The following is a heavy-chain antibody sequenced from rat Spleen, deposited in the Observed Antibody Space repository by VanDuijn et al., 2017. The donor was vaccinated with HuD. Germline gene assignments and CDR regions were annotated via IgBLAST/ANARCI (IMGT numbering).Heavy chain of an antibody. CDR3: VRHWGY. V-gene: IGHV5-29*01. CDR2: ISYGDTSGHSST. J-gene: IGHJ2*01. Sequence: EVQLVESDGGLVQPGRSLKLSCAASGFTFSDFYMAWVRQAPMKGLEWVATISYGDTSGHSSTYYRDSVKGRFTISRDNAKSSLYLQMDSLRSEDTATYYCVRHWGYWGQGVMVTVSS. CDR1: GFTFSDFY. D-gene: IGHD4-6*01.